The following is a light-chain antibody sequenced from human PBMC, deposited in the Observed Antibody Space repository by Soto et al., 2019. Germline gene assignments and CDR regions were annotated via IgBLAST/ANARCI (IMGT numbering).Light chain of an antibody. CDR3: QQYDTYST. V-gene: IGKV1-5*01. Sequence: DILMTQSPSTLSASVGDRVTITCRASQSISNRLAWYHQKPGKTPNLLIYDASNLGSGVPSRFSGSGSGTEFTLTISSLQPDDFATYYCQQYDTYSTFGQGTKVEIK. CDR1: QSISNR. CDR2: DAS. J-gene: IGKJ1*01.